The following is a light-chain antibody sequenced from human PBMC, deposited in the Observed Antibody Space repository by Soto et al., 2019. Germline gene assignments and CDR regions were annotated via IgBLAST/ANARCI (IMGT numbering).Light chain of an antibody. CDR3: NSYTSTNTWV. CDR1: SSDVGGYDS. V-gene: IGLV2-14*01. CDR2: EVS. J-gene: IGLJ1*01. Sequence: QSALTQPASVSGSPGQSITISCTGTSSDVGGYDSVSWYQQHPGKAPKVMIYEVSNRPSGVSNRFSGSKSGNTASLTISGLQAEDEADYYCNSYTSTNTWVFGTGTKLTVL.